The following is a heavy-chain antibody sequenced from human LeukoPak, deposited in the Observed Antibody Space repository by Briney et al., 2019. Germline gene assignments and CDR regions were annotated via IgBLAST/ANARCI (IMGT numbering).Heavy chain of an antibody. CDR2: MSFSGTT. D-gene: IGHD1-14*01. CDR3: VAAHSSCWRYEDQH. V-gene: IGHV4-39*01. Sequence: SETLSLTCSVSGGSISSSSDYWGWIRQPPGQGLEWIGTMSFSGTTFYNPSLRSRVTMSVDTSKNQFSLNLRSVTAADTAVYYCVAAHSSCWRYEDQHWGQGTLVTV. J-gene: IGHJ1*01. CDR1: GGSISSSSDY.